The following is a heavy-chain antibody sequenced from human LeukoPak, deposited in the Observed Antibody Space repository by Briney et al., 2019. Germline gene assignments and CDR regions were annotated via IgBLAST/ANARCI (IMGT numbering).Heavy chain of an antibody. CDR1: GGSISSSNW. V-gene: IGHV4-4*02. CDR3: ATTFNWAFDY. Sequence: SGTLFLTCAVSGGSISSSNWWSWVRQPPGKGLEFIGEIFHSGSTNYNPSLKSRVTLSVDKSKNQFSLKLTSVTAADTAVYYCATTFNWAFDYWGQGTLVTVSS. D-gene: IGHD7-27*01. J-gene: IGHJ4*02. CDR2: IFHSGST.